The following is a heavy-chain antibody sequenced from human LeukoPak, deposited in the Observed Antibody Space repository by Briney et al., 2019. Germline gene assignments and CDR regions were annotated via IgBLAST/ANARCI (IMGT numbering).Heavy chain of an antibody. V-gene: IGHV3-74*01. J-gene: IGHJ3*02. CDR2: INNDGSST. CDR1: GFTFSSYW. CDR3: ASPYYYDRSDAFDI. D-gene: IGHD3-22*01. Sequence: GGSLRLSCGASGFTFSSYWMHWVRQAPGKGLVWVSRINNDGSSTSYADSVQGRFTISRDNAKNTLYLQMNSLRAEDTAVYYCASPYYYDRSDAFDIWGQGTMVTVSS.